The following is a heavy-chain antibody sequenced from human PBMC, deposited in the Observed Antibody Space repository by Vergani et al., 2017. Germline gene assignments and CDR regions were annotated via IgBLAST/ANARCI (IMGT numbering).Heavy chain of an antibody. D-gene: IGHD5-18*01. J-gene: IGHJ4*02. V-gene: IGHV3-53*05. Sequence: EVQLVETGGGLIQPGGSLRLSCAASGFTVSSNYMSWVRQAPGKGLEWVSVIYSGGSTYYADSVKGRFTISRDNSKNTLYLQMNSLRAEDTAVYYCAKDLSMADTAMVTAFNWGQGTLVTVSS. CDR1: GFTVSSNY. CDR2: IYSGGST. CDR3: AKDLSMADTAMVTAFN.